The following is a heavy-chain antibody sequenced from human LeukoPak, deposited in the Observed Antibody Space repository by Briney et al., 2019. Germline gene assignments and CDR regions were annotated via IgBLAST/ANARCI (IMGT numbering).Heavy chain of an antibody. V-gene: IGHV3-13*01. CDR3: ARGEVVGATSLSYGMDV. CDR2: IGTAGDT. D-gene: IGHD1-26*01. CDR1: GFTFSSYD. Sequence: GGSLRLSCAASGFTFSSYDMHWVRQATGKGLEWVSAIGTAGDTYYPGSVKGRFTISRENAKNSLYLQMNSLRAGDTAVYYCARGEVVGATSLSYGMDVWGQGTTVTVSS. J-gene: IGHJ6*02.